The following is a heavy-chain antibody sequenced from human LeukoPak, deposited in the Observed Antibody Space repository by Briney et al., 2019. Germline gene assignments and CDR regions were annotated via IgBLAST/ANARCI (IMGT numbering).Heavy chain of an antibody. CDR1: GFTFDDYA. Sequence: GGSLRLSCAASGFTFDDYAMHWVRQAPGKGLEWVSLISWDGGSTYYADSVKGRFTISRDNSKNSLYLQMNSLRAEDTAVYYCARAVAGRPDYWGQGTLVTVSS. D-gene: IGHD6-19*01. CDR2: ISWDGGST. J-gene: IGHJ4*02. V-gene: IGHV3-43D*03. CDR3: ARAVAGRPDY.